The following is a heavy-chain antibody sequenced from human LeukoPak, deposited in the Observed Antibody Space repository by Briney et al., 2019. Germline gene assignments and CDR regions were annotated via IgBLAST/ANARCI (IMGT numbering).Heavy chain of an antibody. CDR3: AKDRTYYYYMDV. V-gene: IGHV3-30*04. CDR1: GFTFSTYA. Sequence: QPGGSLRLSCAASGFTFSTYAMHWVRQAPGKGLEWVAVISKDGINKYYGGSVKGRFIISRDNSKNTLYLQMNSLRAEDTAVYYCAKDRTYYYYMDVWGKGTTVTVSS. D-gene: IGHD1-14*01. J-gene: IGHJ6*03. CDR2: ISKDGINK.